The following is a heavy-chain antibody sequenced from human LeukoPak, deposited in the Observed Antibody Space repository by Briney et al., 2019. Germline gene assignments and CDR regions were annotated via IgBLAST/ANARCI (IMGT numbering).Heavy chain of an antibody. CDR2: IHYSGST. D-gene: IGHD2-21*02. CDR3: ARFTHCGGDCYYLDY. J-gene: IGHJ4*02. Sequence: SETLSLTCTVSSGPISGFYWSWIRQPPGRGLEWIGNIHYSGSTNYNASLQSRVTMSVDTAKSQFSLKLSSVTAADTAVYFCARFTHCGGDCYYLDYWGQGTLVTVSS. CDR1: SGPISGFY. V-gene: IGHV4-59*08.